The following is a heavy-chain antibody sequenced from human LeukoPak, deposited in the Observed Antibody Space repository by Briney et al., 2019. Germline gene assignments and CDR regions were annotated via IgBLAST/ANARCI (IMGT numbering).Heavy chain of an antibody. J-gene: IGHJ4*02. CDR3: ARAGDYGDLTDY. V-gene: IGHV4-38-2*02. Sequence: SETLSLTCTVSGYSISSGYYWGWIRQPPGKGLERIGSIYHSGSTYYNPSLKSRVTISVDMSKNQFSLKLSSVTAADTAVYYCARAGDYGDLTDYWGQGTLVTVSS. CDR1: GYSISSGYY. CDR2: IYHSGST. D-gene: IGHD4-17*01.